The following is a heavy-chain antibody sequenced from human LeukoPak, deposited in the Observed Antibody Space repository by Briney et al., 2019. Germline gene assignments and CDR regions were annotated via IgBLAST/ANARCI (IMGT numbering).Heavy chain of an antibody. CDR3: ARKLRITMFSSWFDP. CDR1: GYTFTSYD. J-gene: IGHJ5*02. CDR2: INPNSGGT. D-gene: IGHD3-10*02. Sequence: ASVKVSCKASGYTFTSYDINWVRQAPGQGLEWMGWINPNSGGTNYAQKFQGRVTMTRDTSISTAYMELSRLRSDDTAVYYCARKLRITMFSSWFDPWGQGTLVTVSS. V-gene: IGHV1-2*02.